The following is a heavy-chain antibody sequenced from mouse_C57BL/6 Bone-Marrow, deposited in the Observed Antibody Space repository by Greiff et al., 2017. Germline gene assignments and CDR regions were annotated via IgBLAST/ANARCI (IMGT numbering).Heavy chain of an antibody. J-gene: IGHJ2*01. CDR2: ISDGGSYT. V-gene: IGHV5-4*01. D-gene: IGHD2-3*01. Sequence: EVTLVESGGGLVKPGGSLKLSCAASGFTFSSYAMSWVRQTPEKRLEWVATISDGGSYTYYPDNVKGRFTISRDNAKNNLYLQRSHLKSEDTAMYYCARDQEIDGYFPDYWGQGTTLTVSS. CDR3: ARDQEIDGYFPDY. CDR1: GFTFSSYA.